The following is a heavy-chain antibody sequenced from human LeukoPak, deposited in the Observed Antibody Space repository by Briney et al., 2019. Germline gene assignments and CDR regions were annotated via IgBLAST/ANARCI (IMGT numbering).Heavy chain of an antibody. CDR3: ARSGAAMVIAFFDY. CDR2: IYTSGST. V-gene: IGHV4-61*02. D-gene: IGHD5-18*01. Sequence: SQTLSLTCTVSGGSISSGSYYWSWIRQPAGKGLEWIGRIYTSGSTNYNPSLKNRVTISVDTSKNQFSLKLSSVTAADTAVYYCARSGAAMVIAFFDYWGQGTLVTVSS. J-gene: IGHJ4*02. CDR1: GGSISSGSYY.